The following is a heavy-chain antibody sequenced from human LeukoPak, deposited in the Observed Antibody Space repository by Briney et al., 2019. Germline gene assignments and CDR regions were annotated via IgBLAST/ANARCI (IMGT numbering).Heavy chain of an antibody. CDR1: GFTFSSYG. V-gene: IGHV3-30*03. J-gene: IGHJ5*02. D-gene: IGHD1-1*01. Sequence: GGSLRLSCAASGFTFSSYGMHWVRQAPGKGLEWVAVISYDGSNKYYADSVKGRFTISRDNSKNTLYLQINSLRAEDTAVFYCARGSETGTTSRWFDPWGQGTLVTVSS. CDR3: ARGSETGTTSRWFDP. CDR2: ISYDGSNK.